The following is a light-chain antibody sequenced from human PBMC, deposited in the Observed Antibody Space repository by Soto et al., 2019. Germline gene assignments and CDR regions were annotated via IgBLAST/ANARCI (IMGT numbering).Light chain of an antibody. V-gene: IGKV3-11*01. J-gene: IGKJ4*01. Sequence: EIVLTQSPATLSLSPGDRATLSCRASQSVSSYVAWYQQKPGQAPGLLIYDASNRATGVPARFSGSGSGTDFTLTISSLQPEDFAVYYCQQRSNWPSTFGGGTKVEMK. CDR2: DAS. CDR1: QSVSSY. CDR3: QQRSNWPST.